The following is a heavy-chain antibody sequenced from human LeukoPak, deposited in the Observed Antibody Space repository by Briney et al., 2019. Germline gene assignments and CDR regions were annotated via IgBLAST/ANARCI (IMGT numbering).Heavy chain of an antibody. Sequence: ASVKVSCKAFGYTFTSNYMHWVRQAPGQGPEWMGVISPSGGSTTYAQKFQGRVTLTRDMSTSTDYLELSSLRSEDTAVYYCARTLGYDSSGYYDYWGQGTLVTVSS. D-gene: IGHD3-22*01. J-gene: IGHJ4*02. CDR1: GYTFTSNY. CDR3: ARTLGYDSSGYYDY. V-gene: IGHV1-46*01. CDR2: ISPSGGST.